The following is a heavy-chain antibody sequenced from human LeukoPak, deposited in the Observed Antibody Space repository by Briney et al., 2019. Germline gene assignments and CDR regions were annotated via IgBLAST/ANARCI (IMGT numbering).Heavy chain of an antibody. J-gene: IGHJ4*02. CDR1: GYTFSGYY. CDR3: AINYGDYGDYFDY. Sequence: ASVKVSCKASGYTFSGYYVNWVRQAPGQGLEWMGWMNPNSGNTGYAQKFQGRVTMTRNTSISTAYMELSSLRSEDTAVYYCAINYGDYGDYFDYWGQGTLVTVSS. D-gene: IGHD4-17*01. V-gene: IGHV1-8*02. CDR2: MNPNSGNT.